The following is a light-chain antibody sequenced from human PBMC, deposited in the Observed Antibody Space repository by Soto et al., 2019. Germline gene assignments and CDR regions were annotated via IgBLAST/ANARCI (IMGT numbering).Light chain of an antibody. CDR3: QQSDTSPLT. CDR2: GAS. V-gene: IGKV3-20*01. CDR1: QRVSNNY. Sequence: LSHFPGTLSLSPGERATLSCRASQRVSNNYLAWYQQKPGQAPRLVIFGASNRATGIPDRFSASGSGTEFTLTISRLEPEDVAVYYCQQSDTSPLTFGEGTKVHIK. J-gene: IGKJ4*02.